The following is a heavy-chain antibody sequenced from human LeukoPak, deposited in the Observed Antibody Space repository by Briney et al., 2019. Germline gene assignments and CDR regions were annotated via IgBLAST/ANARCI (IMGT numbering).Heavy chain of an antibody. V-gene: IGHV4-59*02. CDR1: SGSVSSCY. CDR2: IYHSGST. J-gene: IGHJ6*02. CDR3: ARLKCIRTTCPSRYVMDV. D-gene: IGHD2-2*01. Sequence: SETLSRTGSVSSGSVSSCYWSWVRQAPGKGLEVIGYIYHSGSTNYNPSLKSRVTISVDTSKAQFSLNLTSVTAADTAVYYCARLKCIRTTCPSRYVMDVWGQGTTVTVSS.